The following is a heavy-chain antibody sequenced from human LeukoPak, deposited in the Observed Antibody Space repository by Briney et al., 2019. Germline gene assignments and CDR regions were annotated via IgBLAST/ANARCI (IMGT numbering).Heavy chain of an antibody. Sequence: NPGGSLRLSCAASGFSFSNYKMDWLRQAPGKGLEWVSYITDSGTTTKYADSVKGRFTISRDNAAHSLHLQMNSLRVEDTAVYYCARTNHDHGYSRDYWGQGTLVTVSS. CDR2: ITDSGTTT. J-gene: IGHJ4*02. CDR3: ARTNHDHGYSRDY. V-gene: IGHV3-48*03. D-gene: IGHD4-17*01. CDR1: GFSFSNYK.